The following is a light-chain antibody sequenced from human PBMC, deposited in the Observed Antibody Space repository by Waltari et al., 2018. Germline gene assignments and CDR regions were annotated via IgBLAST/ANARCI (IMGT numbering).Light chain of an antibody. V-gene: IGKV3-11*01. J-gene: IGKJ5*01. CDR1: QSVSSY. CDR2: DAS. Sequence: EIVLTQSPATLSLSPGERATLSCRPSQSVSSYLAWYQQTPGQAPRLLIYDASNRATGIPARFSGSGSGTDFTLTISRLEPEDFAVYYCQQRSNPITFGQGTRLEIK. CDR3: QQRSNPIT.